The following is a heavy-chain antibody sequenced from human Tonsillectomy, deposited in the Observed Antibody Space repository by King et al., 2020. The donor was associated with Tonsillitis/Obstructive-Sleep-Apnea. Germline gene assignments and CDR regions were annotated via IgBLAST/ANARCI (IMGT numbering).Heavy chain of an antibody. Sequence: VQLVQSGAEVKKPGASVKVSCKASGYTFTSYYVHWVRQAPGQGLEWMGIIYPSGGSTSYAQKFQGRVTMTRDTSTSTVYMELSSLRSEDTAVYYCARDRSRDYSNYPLWNFDYWGQGTLVTVSS. J-gene: IGHJ4*02. CDR3: ARDRSRDYSNYPLWNFDY. CDR1: GYTFTSYY. CDR2: IYPSGGST. D-gene: IGHD4-11*01. V-gene: IGHV1-46*01.